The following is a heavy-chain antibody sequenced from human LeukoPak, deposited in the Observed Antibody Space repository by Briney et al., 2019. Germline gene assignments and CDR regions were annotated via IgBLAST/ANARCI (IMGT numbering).Heavy chain of an antibody. V-gene: IGHV3-30*02. CDR3: AKWVVVAATLKRNWFDP. CDR2: IRYDGSNK. CDR1: GFTFSSYG. J-gene: IGHJ5*02. D-gene: IGHD2-15*01. Sequence: GGSLRLSCAASGFTFSSYGMHWVRQAPGKGLEWVAFIRYDGSNKYYADSVKGRFTISRDNSKNTLYLQMNSLRAEDTAVYYCAKWVVVAATLKRNWFDPWGQGTLVTVSS.